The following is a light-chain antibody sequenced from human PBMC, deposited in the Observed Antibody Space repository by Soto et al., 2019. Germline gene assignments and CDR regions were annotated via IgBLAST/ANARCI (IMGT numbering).Light chain of an antibody. CDR2: DAS. V-gene: IGKV3-11*01. CDR3: QQRSNWPYT. J-gene: IGKJ2*01. CDR1: QSVSSY. Sequence: IVLTQSPATLSLSPGERATLSCRASQSVSSYLAWYQQKPGQAPRLLIYDASNRATGIPARFSGSGSGTDFTLTISSLEPEDFAVYYGQQRSNWPYTFGQGTKLEIK.